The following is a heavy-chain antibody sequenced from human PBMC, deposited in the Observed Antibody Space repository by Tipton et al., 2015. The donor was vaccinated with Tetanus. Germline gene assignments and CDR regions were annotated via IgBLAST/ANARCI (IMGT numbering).Heavy chain of an antibody. D-gene: IGHD6-19*01. Sequence: GLVKPSETLSLTCAVYGGSFSLYSWTWIRQPPGKGLEWIGEINHSGSTNYNPSLKSRVTISVDTSKNQFSLKLSSVTAADTAVYYCARNTVAGTVTFDYWGQGTLVTVSS. J-gene: IGHJ4*02. CDR1: GGSFSLYS. V-gene: IGHV4-34*01. CDR2: INHSGST. CDR3: ARNTVAGTVTFDY.